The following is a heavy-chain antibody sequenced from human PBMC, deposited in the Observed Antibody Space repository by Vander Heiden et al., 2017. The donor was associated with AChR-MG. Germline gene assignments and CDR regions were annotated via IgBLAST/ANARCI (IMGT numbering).Heavy chain of an antibody. J-gene: IGHJ4*01. CDR2: SSGSGGST. CDR3: DRGGGSGLLG. Sequence: DVQLLESGGRLVQPGGSLRLSCADSGFTFSSDPMGWVRQAQGKGVEWVSGSSGSGGSTYYADSVKGRFTISRDNSKNTLYLQMNSLRAEDTAVYYWDRGGGSGLLGWGQGTLVTVSS. V-gene: IGHV3-23*01. CDR1: GFTFSSDP. D-gene: IGHD6-19*01.